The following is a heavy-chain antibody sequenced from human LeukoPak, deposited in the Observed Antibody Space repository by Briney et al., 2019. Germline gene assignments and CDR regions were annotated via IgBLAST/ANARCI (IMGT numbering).Heavy chain of an antibody. D-gene: IGHD3-3*01. V-gene: IGHV3-21*01. CDR3: AREYPDPTYYDFWSGYYHNWFDP. J-gene: IGHJ5*02. CDR1: GFTFSSYS. Sequence: GGSLRLSCAASGFTFSSYSMNWVRQAPGKGLEWVSSISSSSSYIYYADSVKGRFTISRDNAKNSLYLQMNSLRAEDTAVYYCAREYPDPTYYDFWSGYYHNWFDPWGQGTLLTVSS. CDR2: ISSSSSYI.